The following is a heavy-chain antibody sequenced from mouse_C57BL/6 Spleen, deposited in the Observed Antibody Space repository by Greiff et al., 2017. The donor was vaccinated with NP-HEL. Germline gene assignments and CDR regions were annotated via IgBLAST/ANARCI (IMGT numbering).Heavy chain of an antibody. CDR2: IDPSDSYT. D-gene: IGHD2-1*01. J-gene: IGHJ4*01. CDR3: ARQGVYGNYGIYAMDY. V-gene: IGHV1-69*01. CDR1: GYTFTSYW. Sequence: QVQLQQPGAELVMPGASVKLSCKASGYTFTSYWMHWVQQRPGQGLEWIGEIDPSDSYTNYNQKFKGKSTLTVDKSSSTAYMQLSSLTSEDSAVYYCARQGVYGNYGIYAMDYWGQGTSVTVSS.